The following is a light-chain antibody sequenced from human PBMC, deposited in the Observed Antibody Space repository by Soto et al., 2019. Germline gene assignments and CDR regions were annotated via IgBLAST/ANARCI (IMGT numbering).Light chain of an antibody. CDR3: QQRRNWPPVT. V-gene: IGKV3-11*01. CDR1: QSVSSH. CDR2: DAS. J-gene: IGKJ4*01. Sequence: EIVLTQSPATLSLSPGERATLSCRASQSVSSHLAWYQQKPGQAPRLLIYDASNRATGIPARFSGFGSGTDFTLTISSLGPEDSAVYYCQQRRNWPPVTFGGGTKVDIK.